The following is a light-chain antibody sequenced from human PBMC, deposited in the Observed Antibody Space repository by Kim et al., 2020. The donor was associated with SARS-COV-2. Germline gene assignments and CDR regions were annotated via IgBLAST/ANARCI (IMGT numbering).Light chain of an antibody. J-gene: IGLJ3*02. CDR1: SSDVCGYNY. CDR3: SSYTSSSTLV. V-gene: IGLV2-14*03. Sequence: GQSITITGTGTSSDVCGYNYVSWYQQHPGKAPKLMIYDVSNRPSGVSNRFSGSKSGNTASLTISGLQAEDEADYYCSSYTSSSTLVFGGGTQLTVL. CDR2: DVS.